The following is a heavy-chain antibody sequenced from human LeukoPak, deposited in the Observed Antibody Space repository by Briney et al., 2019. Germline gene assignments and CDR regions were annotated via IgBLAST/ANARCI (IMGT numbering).Heavy chain of an antibody. CDR3: ARVEAYDSSP. Sequence: PSETLSLTCAVYGGSFSGYYWSWIRQPPGKGLEWIGEIYHSGSTNYNPSLKSRVTISVDKSKNQFSLKLSSVTAADTAVYYCARVEAYDSSPWGQGTLVTVSS. J-gene: IGHJ5*02. D-gene: IGHD3-22*01. CDR1: GGSFSGYY. CDR2: IYHSGST. V-gene: IGHV4-34*01.